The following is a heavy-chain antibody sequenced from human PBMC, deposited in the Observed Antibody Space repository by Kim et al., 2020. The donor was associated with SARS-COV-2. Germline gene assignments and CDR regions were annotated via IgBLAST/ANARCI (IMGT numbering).Heavy chain of an antibody. Sequence: GGSLRLSCAASGFTFSNYPMSWVRQAPGKGLEWVSTINLNGDGTYYEDSVKGRFTISRDNSKNTLYLQMNSLRAADTAVYHCTKDTSGTYYTSDFWGQGTLVTVSS. CDR3: TKDTSGTYYTSDF. J-gene: IGHJ4*02. CDR2: INLNGDGT. CDR1: GFTFSNYP. D-gene: IGHD3-10*01. V-gene: IGHV3-23*01.